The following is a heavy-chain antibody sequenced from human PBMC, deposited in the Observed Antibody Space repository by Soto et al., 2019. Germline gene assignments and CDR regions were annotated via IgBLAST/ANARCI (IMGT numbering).Heavy chain of an antibody. J-gene: IGHJ6*02. CDR3: AKPSSSWGRNYYNMDV. Sequence: GGSLRLSCAASEFTFSVYGMHWVRQAPGKGLEWVAVISYDGSNKQYADSAKGRFTISRDNSKNTLYLQMNSLRPEDTAVYHCAKPSSSWGRNYYNMDVWGQGTTVTVSS. V-gene: IGHV3-30*18. CDR2: ISYDGSNK. CDR1: EFTFSVYG. D-gene: IGHD6-13*01.